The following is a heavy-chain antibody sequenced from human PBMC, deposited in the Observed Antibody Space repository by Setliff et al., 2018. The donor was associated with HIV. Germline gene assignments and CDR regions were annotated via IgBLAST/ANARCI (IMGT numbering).Heavy chain of an antibody. V-gene: IGHV4-30-4*01. Sequence: PSETLSLTCAVSGASFVGDNHWSWIRQTPVRGLEWIAYFMYTDIHYVNYLNYRNPSLASRLSISVDKSKNQFSLTLSSVTAADTAVYYCARARSDWYNVRPYYFDLWGQGTQVTVSS. CDR2: FMYTDIHYVNYLN. J-gene: IGHJ4*02. D-gene: IGHD6-19*01. CDR1: GASFVGDNH. CDR3: ARARSDWYNVRPYYFDL.